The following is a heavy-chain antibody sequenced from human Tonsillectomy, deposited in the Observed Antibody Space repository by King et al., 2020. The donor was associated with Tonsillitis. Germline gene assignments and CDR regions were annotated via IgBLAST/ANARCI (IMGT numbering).Heavy chain of an antibody. D-gene: IGHD3-3*01. Sequence: VQLVESGGGLVKPGGSLRLSCAASGFTFSDYYMSWIRQAPGKGLEWVSYISSSGSTIYYADSVKGRFTISRDNAKNSLYLQMNSLRAEDTAVYYCAGTNLYYDFWSGYNWFDPWGQGTLVTVSS. CDR1: GFTFSDYY. V-gene: IGHV3-11*01. CDR3: AGTNLYYDFWSGYNWFDP. J-gene: IGHJ5*02. CDR2: ISSSGSTI.